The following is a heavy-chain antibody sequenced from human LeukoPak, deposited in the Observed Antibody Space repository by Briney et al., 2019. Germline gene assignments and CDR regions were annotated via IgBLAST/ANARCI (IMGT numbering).Heavy chain of an antibody. D-gene: IGHD5-24*01. CDR2: TNPNSGGT. J-gene: IGHJ3*02. CDR3: ARVRREMATTRAWISDAFDI. CDR1: GYTFTGYY. V-gene: IGHV1-2*02. Sequence: ASVKVSCKASGYTFTGYYMHWVRQAPGQGLEWMGWTNPNSGGTNYAQKFQGRVTMTRDTSISTAYMELSRLRSDDTAVYYCARVRREMATTRAWISDAFDIWGQGTMVTVSS.